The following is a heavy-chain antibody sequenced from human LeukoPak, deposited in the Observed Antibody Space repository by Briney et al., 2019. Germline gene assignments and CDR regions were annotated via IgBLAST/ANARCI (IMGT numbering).Heavy chain of an antibody. Sequence: GGSLRLSCAASGFTFDDYGMGWVRQAPGKGLEWVSGINWNGGSTGYADSVKGRLTISRDNAKNSLYLQMNSLRAEATALYYCARGRLVDRAAGVWGKGTTVTVSS. V-gene: IGHV3-20*04. D-gene: IGHD6-19*01. J-gene: IGHJ6*04. CDR1: GFTFDDYG. CDR2: INWNGGST. CDR3: ARGRLVDRAAGV.